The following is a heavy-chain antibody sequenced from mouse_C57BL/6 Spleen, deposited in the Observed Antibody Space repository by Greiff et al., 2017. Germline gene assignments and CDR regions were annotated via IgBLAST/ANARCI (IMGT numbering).Heavy chain of an antibody. Sequence: VKLMESGPGLVQPSQSLSITCTVSGFSLTSYGVHWVRQSPGKGLEWLGVIWRGGSTDYNAAFMSRLSITKDNSKSQVFFKMNSLQADDTAIYYCAKKGYDYDDAMDYGGQGTSVTVSS. CDR2: IWRGGST. V-gene: IGHV2-5*01. CDR1: GFSLTSYG. CDR3: AKKGYDYDDAMDY. D-gene: IGHD2-4*01. J-gene: IGHJ4*01.